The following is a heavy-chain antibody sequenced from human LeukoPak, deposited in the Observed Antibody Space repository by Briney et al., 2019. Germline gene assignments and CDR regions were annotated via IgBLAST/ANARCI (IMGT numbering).Heavy chain of an antibody. CDR1: GGSISNYY. V-gene: IGHV4-59*12. Sequence: SETLSLTCTVSGGSISNYYWNWIRQPPGKGLEWIGYIYYTGSTNYNPSLKSRVTMSVDTSKNQFSLKLSSVTAADTAVYYCAREDSSGGVDYWGQGTLVTVSS. CDR2: IYYTGST. J-gene: IGHJ4*02. CDR3: AREDSSGGVDY. D-gene: IGHD6-19*01.